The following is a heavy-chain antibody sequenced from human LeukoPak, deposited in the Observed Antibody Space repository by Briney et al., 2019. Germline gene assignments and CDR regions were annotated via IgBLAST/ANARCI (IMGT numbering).Heavy chain of an antibody. J-gene: IGHJ5*02. Sequence: ASVKVSCKASGYTFTTSGISWVRQAPGQGLEWMGWISAYNGNTNYAQKLQGRVTMTTDTSTSTAYMELRNLRPDDTAVYYCARGKVTMVRGVTSNWFDPWGQGTLVTVSS. V-gene: IGHV1-18*04. CDR2: ISAYNGNT. CDR3: ARGKVTMVRGVTSNWFDP. CDR1: GYTFTTSG. D-gene: IGHD3-10*01.